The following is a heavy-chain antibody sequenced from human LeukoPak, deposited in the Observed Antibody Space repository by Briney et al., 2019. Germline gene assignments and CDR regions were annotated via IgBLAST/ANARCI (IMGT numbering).Heavy chain of an antibody. D-gene: IGHD3-10*01. CDR1: GFTFSNFG. J-gene: IGHJ4*02. Sequence: GGSLRLSCVASGFTFSNFGMNWVRQAPGKGLEWVSFISRTSSTVFYSASVKGRFTISRDNAKNSLYLQMSSLRDEDTALYYCVRGYDDSGSYLDWGQGTLVTVSS. V-gene: IGHV3-48*02. CDR3: VRGYDDSGSYLD. CDR2: ISRTSSTV.